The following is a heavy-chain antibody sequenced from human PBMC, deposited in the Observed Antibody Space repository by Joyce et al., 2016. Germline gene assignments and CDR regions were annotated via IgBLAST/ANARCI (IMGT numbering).Heavy chain of an antibody. CDR3: ARDLRGAYMDV. CDR1: GASIRSGGYH. D-gene: IGHD3-9*01. Sequence: QVQLQESGPGLVKPSQTLSLTCTVSGASIRSGGYHWGWIRQHPGKGLEWIGNIYYSENTYDKASLKNRLIISVDTSKNQFSLKLSSVTAADTATYYCARDLRGAYMDVWGKGTTVTVSS. CDR2: IYYSENT. J-gene: IGHJ6*03. V-gene: IGHV4-31*03.